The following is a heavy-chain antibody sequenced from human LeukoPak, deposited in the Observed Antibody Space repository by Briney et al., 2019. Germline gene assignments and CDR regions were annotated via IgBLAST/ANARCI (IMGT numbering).Heavy chain of an antibody. CDR3: AKDSSGYGNDAFDI. CDR2: IYYSGST. V-gene: IGHV4-59*01. D-gene: IGHD3-22*01. CDR1: GGSISSYY. Sequence: SETLSLTCTVSGGSISSYYWSWIRQPPGKGLEWIGYIYYSGSTNYKPSLKSRVTISVDTSKNQFSLKLSSVTAADTAVYYCAKDSSGYGNDAFDIWGQGTMVTVSS. J-gene: IGHJ3*02.